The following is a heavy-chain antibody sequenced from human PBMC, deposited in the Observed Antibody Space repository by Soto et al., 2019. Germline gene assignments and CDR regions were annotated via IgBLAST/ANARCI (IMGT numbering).Heavy chain of an antibody. Sequence: SETLSLTCTVSGGSTSSDNYWSWIRQPPGKGLEWIGHIYYSGNTDYNPPLKSRLAISIDTSKNQFSLKLSSVTAADTAVYFCAREGGESSDGLYYFDSWGQGSLVTVSS. J-gene: IGHJ4*02. CDR1: GGSTSSDNY. CDR2: IYYSGNT. D-gene: IGHD3-16*01. V-gene: IGHV4-30-4*01. CDR3: AREGGESSDGLYYFDS.